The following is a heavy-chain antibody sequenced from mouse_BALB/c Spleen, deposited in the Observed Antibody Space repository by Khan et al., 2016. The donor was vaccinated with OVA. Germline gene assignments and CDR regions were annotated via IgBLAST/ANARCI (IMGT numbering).Heavy chain of an antibody. J-gene: IGHJ3*01. CDR3: ASHLTGSFAY. V-gene: IGHV5-6*01. CDR1: GFTFSSYS. D-gene: IGHD4-1*01. Sequence: EVELVESGGDLVKPGGSLKLSCAASGFTFSSYSMSWVRQTPDKRLEWVATISSAGDYTYYPDSVKGRFTISRDNAKNTLYLQIRSLKSEDTAMYYCASHLTGSFAYWGQGTLVTVSA. CDR2: ISSAGDYT.